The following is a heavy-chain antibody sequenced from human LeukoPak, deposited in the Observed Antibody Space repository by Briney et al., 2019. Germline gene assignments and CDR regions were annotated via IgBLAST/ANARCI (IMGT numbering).Heavy chain of an antibody. CDR1: GYTFIDYY. CDR3: ARDTAPYYLDGSGYYLDY. CDR2: INPNSNST. J-gene: IGHJ4*02. D-gene: IGHD3-22*01. V-gene: IGHV1-2*02. Sequence: ASVKVSCKASGYTFIDYYMHWVRQAPGQGLEWMGWINPNSNSTNYAQKFQGRVTLTWDTSISTVYMELSTMRSDDTAVYYCARDTAPYYLDGSGYYLDYWGQGTLVTVSS.